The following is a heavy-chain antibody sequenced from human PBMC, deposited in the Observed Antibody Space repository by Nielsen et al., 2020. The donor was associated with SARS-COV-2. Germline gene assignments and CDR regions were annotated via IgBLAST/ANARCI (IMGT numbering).Heavy chain of an antibody. V-gene: IGHV3-30*18. CDR2: ISYDGSNK. J-gene: IGHJ6*02. Sequence: GGSLRLSCAASGFTFSSYSMHWVRQAPGKGLEWVAVISYDGSNKYYADSVKGRFTISRDNSKNTLYLQMNSLGAEDTAVYYCAKDSSGWYPDYYYGMDVWGQGTTVTVSS. CDR1: GFTFSSYS. CDR3: AKDSSGWYPDYYYGMDV. D-gene: IGHD6-19*01.